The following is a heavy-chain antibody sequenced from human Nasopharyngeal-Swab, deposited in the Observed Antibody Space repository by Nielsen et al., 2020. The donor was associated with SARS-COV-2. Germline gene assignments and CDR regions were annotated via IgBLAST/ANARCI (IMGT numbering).Heavy chain of an antibody. CDR3: AGGNSADH. J-gene: IGHJ4*02. D-gene: IGHD4-23*01. Sequence: GGSLRLSCAASGFTFSSYGMHWVRQAPGKGLEWVASIWYDGSDKYYADSVKGRFTTSRDNSKNTVYLQMDSLRDEDTAVYYCAGGNSADHWGQGTLVTVSS. CDR1: GFTFSSYG. CDR2: IWYDGSDK. V-gene: IGHV3-33*01.